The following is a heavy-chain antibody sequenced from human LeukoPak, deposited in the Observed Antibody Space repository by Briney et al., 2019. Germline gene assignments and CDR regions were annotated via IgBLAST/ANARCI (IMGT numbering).Heavy chain of an antibody. CDR1: GGSITTSRFY. Sequence: SETLSLTCSVSGGSITTSRFYWGWIRQALGKGLEWVGSIYYTGSTYYTPSLKGCVTISMDTTKNQFSLKLPSVTAADTAVYYCTSDGSDYFDSWGQGTLVTVAS. J-gene: IGHJ4*02. D-gene: IGHD5-12*01. CDR3: TSDGSDYFDS. CDR2: IYYTGST. V-gene: IGHV4-39*07.